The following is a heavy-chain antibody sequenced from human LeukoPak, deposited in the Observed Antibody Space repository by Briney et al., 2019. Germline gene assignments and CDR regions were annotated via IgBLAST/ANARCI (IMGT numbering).Heavy chain of an antibody. CDR2: ISSSGAVI. CDR1: GFTFTDYY. J-gene: IGHJ5*02. CDR3: AKEVGATGSWFDP. Sequence: GGSLRLSCAASGFTFTDYYMSWIRQAPGKGLEWVSYISSSGAVIYYADSVKGRFTISRDNSKNTLYLQMNSLRAEDTAVYYCAKEVGATGSWFDPWGQGTLVTVSS. V-gene: IGHV3-11*01. D-gene: IGHD1-26*01.